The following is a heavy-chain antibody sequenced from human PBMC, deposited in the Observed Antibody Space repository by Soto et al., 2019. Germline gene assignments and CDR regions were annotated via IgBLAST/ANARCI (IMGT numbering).Heavy chain of an antibody. Sequence: QPGGSLRLSCVGSGFTFDSYAIGWVRQAQGERLQWIAAISGSADGTDYAHSVRGRFTISRDNSKNTLSLQMNSLRAEDTAVYYCARGSLEGDYYYMDVWDKGTTVTVSS. J-gene: IGHJ6*03. CDR1: GFTFDSYA. CDR3: ARGSLEGDYYYMDV. CDR2: ISGSADGT. V-gene: IGHV3-23*01.